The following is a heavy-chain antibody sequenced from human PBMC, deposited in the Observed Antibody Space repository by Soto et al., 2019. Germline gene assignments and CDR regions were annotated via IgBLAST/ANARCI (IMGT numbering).Heavy chain of an antibody. CDR3: ASNNGRYNGMEV. D-gene: IGHD1-26*01. CDR1: GGTFSSYV. CDR2: IIVIFGTA. Sequence: QVQLVQSGAEVKKPGSSVKVSCKASGGTFSSYVISWVRQAPGQGLEWMGGIIVIFGTANYAQKFQGRVTITADESTSTAYMELSSLSSEDTAVYYCASNNGRYNGMEVWGQGTTVTVSS. V-gene: IGHV1-69*01. J-gene: IGHJ6*02.